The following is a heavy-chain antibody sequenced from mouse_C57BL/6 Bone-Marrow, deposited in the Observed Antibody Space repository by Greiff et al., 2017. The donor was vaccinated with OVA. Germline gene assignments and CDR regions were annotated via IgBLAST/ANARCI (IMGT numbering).Heavy chain of an antibody. V-gene: IGHV1-19*01. CDR2: INPYNGGT. J-gene: IGHJ3*01. CDR1: GYTFTDYY. D-gene: IGHD2-2*01. CDR3: ARDGYDGPWFAY. Sequence: VQLQQSGPVLVKPGASVKMSCKASGYTFTDYYMNWVKQSHGKSLEWIGVINPYNGGTSYNQKFKGKATLTVDKSSSTAYMELNSLTSEDSAVYYCARDGYDGPWFAYWGQGTLVTVSA.